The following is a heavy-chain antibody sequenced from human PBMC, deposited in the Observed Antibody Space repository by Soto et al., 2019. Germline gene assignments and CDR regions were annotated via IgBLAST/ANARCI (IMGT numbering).Heavy chain of an antibody. J-gene: IGHJ5*02. Sequence: PGGSLRLSCAASGFTVTDYWMSWVRQVPGKGLVWVSRIRSDGSVTSYADSVKGRFTISRDNAKNTLYLQMNSLRAEDTAVYYSARSDWFDPWGQGTLVTVSS. CDR3: ARSDWFDP. CDR2: IRSDGSVT. CDR1: GFTVTDYW. V-gene: IGHV3-74*01.